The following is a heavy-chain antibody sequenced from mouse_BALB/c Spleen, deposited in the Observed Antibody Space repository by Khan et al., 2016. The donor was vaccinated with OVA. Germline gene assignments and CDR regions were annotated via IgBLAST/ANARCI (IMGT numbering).Heavy chain of an antibody. D-gene: IGHD3-2*02. V-gene: IGHV1-54*03. Sequence: QVQLQQSGAELVRPGPSVKVSCKASGYTFTDYLIEWLKQRPGQGLEWIGVINPGSGDITYNEKFKDKANMTATKSSRTAYMQLTSLTSDDSAVYFCSRSGYGFGAYWGPGTLVTVSA. CDR2: INPGSGDI. CDR3: SRSGYGFGAY. J-gene: IGHJ3*01. CDR1: GYTFTDYL.